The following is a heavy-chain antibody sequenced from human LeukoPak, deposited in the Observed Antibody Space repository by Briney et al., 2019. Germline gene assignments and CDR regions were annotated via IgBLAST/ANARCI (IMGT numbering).Heavy chain of an antibody. Sequence: GGSLRLSCAASGFTFSSYSMNWGRQAPGKGVEWVSYISSSSSNIYYADSVKGRFTISRDNAKNSLYLQMNSLRDEDTAVYYCARMSIVGATTGAFDIWGQGTMVTVSS. D-gene: IGHD1-26*01. J-gene: IGHJ3*02. CDR2: ISSSSSNI. CDR1: GFTFSSYS. V-gene: IGHV3-48*02. CDR3: ARMSIVGATTGAFDI.